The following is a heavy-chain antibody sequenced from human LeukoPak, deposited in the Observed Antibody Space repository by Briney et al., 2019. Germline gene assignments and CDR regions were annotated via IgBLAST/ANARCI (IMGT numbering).Heavy chain of an antibody. Sequence: TGGSLRLSCAASGFTFSSYGMPWVRQAPGKGLEWVAVIWYDGSNKYYADSVKGRFTISRDNSKNTLYLQMNSLRAEDTAVYYCARDSSRGSYTFDYWGQGTLVTVSS. J-gene: IGHJ4*02. CDR3: ARDSSRGSYTFDY. D-gene: IGHD1-26*01. CDR1: GFTFSSYG. CDR2: IWYDGSNK. V-gene: IGHV3-33*01.